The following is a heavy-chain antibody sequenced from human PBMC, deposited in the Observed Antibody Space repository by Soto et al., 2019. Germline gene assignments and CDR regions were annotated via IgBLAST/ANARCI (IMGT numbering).Heavy chain of an antibody. CDR3: AKDMVLSGMDV. V-gene: IGHV3-30-3*01. D-gene: IGHD2-2*01. CDR1: GFTFSSYA. Sequence: GGSLRLSCAASGFTFSSYAMHWVRQAPGKGLEWVAVISYDGSNKYYADSVKGRFTISRDNSKNTLYLQMNSLRAEDTAVYYCAKDMVLSGMDVWGQGTTVTVSS. CDR2: ISYDGSNK. J-gene: IGHJ6*02.